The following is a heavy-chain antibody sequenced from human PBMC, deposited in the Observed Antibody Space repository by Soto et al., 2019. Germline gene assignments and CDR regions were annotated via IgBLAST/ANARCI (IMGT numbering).Heavy chain of an antibody. CDR3: ARHHVRGRTIAGAAEF. CDR1: GGSLSGYY. D-gene: IGHD1-26*01. J-gene: IGHJ4*02. V-gene: IGHV4-34*01. Sequence: QVQLQQRGAGLLKPSETLSLTCAVYGGSLSGYYWSWIRQPPGKALEWIGEFNHSGDTNYNPSLKSRVSISEDTSKNEVFLNLSSVTAADTAMYYCARHHVRGRTIAGAAEFWGQGTLVTVSS. CDR2: FNHSGDT.